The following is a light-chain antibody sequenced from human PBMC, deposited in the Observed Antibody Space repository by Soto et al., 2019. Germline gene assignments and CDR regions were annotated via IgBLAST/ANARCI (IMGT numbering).Light chain of an antibody. CDR2: DVS. V-gene: IGLV2-14*01. Sequence: QSPLTLPASVSGSPGQSITISCTGTSSDVGGYNYVSWYQQHPGKAPKFIIYDVSNRPSGVSNRFSGSKSGNTASLTISGLQAEDEADYYCSSYSSSSTLVFGGGTKLTV. CDR1: SSDVGGYNY. CDR3: SSYSSSSTLV. J-gene: IGLJ2*01.